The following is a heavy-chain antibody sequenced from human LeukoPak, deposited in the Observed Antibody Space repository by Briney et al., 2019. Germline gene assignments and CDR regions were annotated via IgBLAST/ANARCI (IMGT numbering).Heavy chain of an antibody. J-gene: IGHJ5*02. Sequence: GGSLRLSCAASGFTFSGYAMSWVRQAPGKGLQWVSTISRSGDNTYYADSVKGRFTISRDNSKNTLYLQMSSLRVEDTAVYYCAKAGANWFDPWGQGTLVTVSS. CDR3: AKAGANWFDP. V-gene: IGHV3-23*01. CDR2: ISRSGDNT. D-gene: IGHD3-10*01. CDR1: GFTFSGYA.